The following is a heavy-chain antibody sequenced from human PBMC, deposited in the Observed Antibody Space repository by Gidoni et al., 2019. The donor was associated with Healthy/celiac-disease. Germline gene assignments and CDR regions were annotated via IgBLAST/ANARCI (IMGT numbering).Heavy chain of an antibody. V-gene: IGHV4-59*01. D-gene: IGHD4-17*01. CDR1: GGSISSYY. J-gene: IGHJ3*02. CDR2: IYYSGST. Sequence: QVQLQESGPGLVKPSETLSLTCTVSGGSISSYYWSWIRQPPGKGLEWIGYIYYSGSTNYNPSLKSRVTISVDTSKNQFSLKLSSVTAADTAVYYCALGQATVTTASAFDIWGQGTMVTVSS. CDR3: ALGQATVTTASAFDI.